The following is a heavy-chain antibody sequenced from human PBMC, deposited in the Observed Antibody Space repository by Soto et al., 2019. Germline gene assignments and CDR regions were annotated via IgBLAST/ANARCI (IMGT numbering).Heavy chain of an antibody. J-gene: IGHJ4*02. D-gene: IGHD3-22*01. V-gene: IGHV4-39*01. Sequence: EPLSLTCTVSGGCMSSSSYYWGWIRQPPGKGLEWIGSIYYSGSTYYKPSLKSRVTISVDTSKNQFSLKLSSVTAADTAVYYCARHYDDSSGYYSYYFDYWGQGTLVTVYS. CDR1: GGCMSSSSYY. CDR2: IYYSGST. CDR3: ARHYDDSSGYYSYYFDY.